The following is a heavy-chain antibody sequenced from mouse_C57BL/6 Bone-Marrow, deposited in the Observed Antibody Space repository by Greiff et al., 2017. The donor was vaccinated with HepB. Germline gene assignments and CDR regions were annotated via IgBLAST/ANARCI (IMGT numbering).Heavy chain of an antibody. D-gene: IGHD2-1*01. CDR3: ARRGLLYWYFDV. CDR2: IHPNSGST. Sequence: VQLQQPGAELVKPGPSVKLSCKASGYTFTSYWMHWVKQRPGQGLEWIGMIHPNSGSTNYNEKFKSKATLTVDKSSSTAYMQLSSLTSEDAAVYDCARRGLLYWYFDVWGTGTTVTVSS. V-gene: IGHV1-64*01. J-gene: IGHJ1*03. CDR1: GYTFTSYW.